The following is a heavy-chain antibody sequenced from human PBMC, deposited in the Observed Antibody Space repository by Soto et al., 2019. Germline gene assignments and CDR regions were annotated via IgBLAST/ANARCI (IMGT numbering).Heavy chain of an antibody. Sequence: ASVKVSCKTSGYTFINFGIGWVRQATDQGLEWMGWISPFNGHTHYAQKFQGRVSLTTDTSTSTAFLELRSLTYDDTAVYYCAREPPRATAGLNYFDPWGQGTLVTVSS. CDR3: AREPPRATAGLNYFDP. CDR2: ISPFNGHT. V-gene: IGHV1-18*01. CDR1: GYTFINFG. D-gene: IGHD6-13*01. J-gene: IGHJ5*02.